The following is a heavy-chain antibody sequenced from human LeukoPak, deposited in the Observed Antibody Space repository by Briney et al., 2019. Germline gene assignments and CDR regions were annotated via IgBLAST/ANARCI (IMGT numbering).Heavy chain of an antibody. V-gene: IGHV3-30*18. CDR2: ISYDGSNK. CDR3: AKGGGILTGEVDY. J-gene: IGHJ4*02. D-gene: IGHD3-9*01. Sequence: GGSLRLSCAAPGFTFSSYGMHWVRQAPGKGLEWVAVISYDGSNKYYADSVKGRFTISRDNSKNTLYLQMNSLRAEDTAVYYCAKGGGILTGEVDYWGQGTLVTVSS. CDR1: GFTFSSYG.